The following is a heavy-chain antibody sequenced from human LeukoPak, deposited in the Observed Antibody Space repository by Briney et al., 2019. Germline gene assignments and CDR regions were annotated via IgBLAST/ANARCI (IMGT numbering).Heavy chain of an antibody. D-gene: IGHD4-17*01. V-gene: IGHV3-66*01. CDR3: ATGMTTVTSWYY. CDR1: GFTVSSNY. J-gene: IGHJ4*02. Sequence: GGSLRLSCAASGFTVSSNYMSWVRQAPGKGLEWVSVIYSGGRTNSADSVKGRFTISRDNSKNTLYLQMNSLRAEDTAVYYCATGMTTVTSWYYWGQGTLVTVSS. CDR2: IYSGGRT.